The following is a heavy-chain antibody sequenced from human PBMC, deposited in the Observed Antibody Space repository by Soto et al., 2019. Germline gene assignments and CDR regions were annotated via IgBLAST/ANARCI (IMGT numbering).Heavy chain of an antibody. V-gene: IGHV4-34*01. Sequence: QVQLQQWGAGLLKPSETLSLTCAVYGGSFRGYYWSWIRQPPGKGLEWIGEINHSGSTNYNPPLKSRVTISVHTSKIQFSLKLSSVTAADTAVYYCARVSYDYIWGSYRREYFQHWGQGTLVTVSS. CDR1: GGSFRGYY. CDR2: INHSGST. J-gene: IGHJ1*01. D-gene: IGHD3-16*02. CDR3: ARVSYDYIWGSYRREYFQH.